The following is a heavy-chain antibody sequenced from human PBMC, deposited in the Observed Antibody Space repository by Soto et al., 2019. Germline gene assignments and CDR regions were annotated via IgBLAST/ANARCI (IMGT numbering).Heavy chain of an antibody. V-gene: IGHV1-2*02. CDR3: ARGKTAYHGMDV. J-gene: IGHJ6*02. Sequence: ASVKVSCKASGYTFSGYFMNWVRQAPGQGLEWMGWINPISGDTNFAQKFQGRVTMTRDTSITTAYMELSRLTSDDTAVYYCARGKTAYHGMDVWGQGTTVTLSS. D-gene: IGHD1-1*01. CDR2: INPISGDT. CDR1: GYTFSGYF.